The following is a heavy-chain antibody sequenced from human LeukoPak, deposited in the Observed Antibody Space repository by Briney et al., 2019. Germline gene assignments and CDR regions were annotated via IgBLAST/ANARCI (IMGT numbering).Heavy chain of an antibody. V-gene: IGHV3-23*01. J-gene: IGHJ4*02. CDR2: ISNDGDDT. CDR1: GFTFMTYA. D-gene: IGHD3-10*01. CDR3: AKSKGSATYTFDY. Sequence: GGSLRLSCAASGFTFMTYAMTWVRQAPGKGLEWVSTISNDGDDTYYSASVKGRFTISRDSSKNTLSLQMNSLRVADTAVYYCAKSKGSATYTFDYWGQGTLVTVSS.